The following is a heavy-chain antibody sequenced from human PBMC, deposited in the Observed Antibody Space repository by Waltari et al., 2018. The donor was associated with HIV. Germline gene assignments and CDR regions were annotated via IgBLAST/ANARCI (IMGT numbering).Heavy chain of an antibody. CDR2: IYYSGIT. CDR3: FSGTGYGY. CDR1: GGSISSSSYS. D-gene: IGHD5-18*01. J-gene: IGHJ4*02. V-gene: IGHV4-39*01. Sequence: QLQLQELGPGLVKPSETLSLTCTGHGGSISSSSYSWGWIRQPPGKGLEWIGSIYYSGITYYNPSLKSLVTISVDTSKNQFSLKLSSVTAADTAVYYCFSGTGYGYWGQGTLVTVSS.